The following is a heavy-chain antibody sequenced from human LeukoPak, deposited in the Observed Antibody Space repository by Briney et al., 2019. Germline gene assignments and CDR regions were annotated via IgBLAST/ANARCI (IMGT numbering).Heavy chain of an antibody. CDR2: IYYSGST. CDR3: ARGLGDYFDY. J-gene: IGHJ4*02. V-gene: IGHV4-59*01. D-gene: IGHD3-16*01. Sequence: PSETLSLTCTVSGGSISSSYWSWIRQPPGKGLEWIGYIYYSGSTNYNPSLKSRVTISVDTSKNQFSLKLSSVTAADTAVYYCARGLGDYFDYWGQGTLVTVSS. CDR1: GGSISSSY.